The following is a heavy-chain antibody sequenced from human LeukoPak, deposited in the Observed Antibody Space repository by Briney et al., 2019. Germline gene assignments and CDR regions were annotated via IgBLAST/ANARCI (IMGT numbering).Heavy chain of an antibody. D-gene: IGHD5-24*01. CDR2: FSWDATTT. J-gene: IGHJ4*02. CDR1: GFTFADFT. CDR3: AKGGRASEMDY. Sequence: PGGSLRLSCAASGFTFADFTMHWVRQAPGKGLEWVALFSWDATTTYYAHSVKGRFTISRDNIKNSLYLQMSSLRTDDTALYYCAKGGRASEMDYWGQGTLVTVSS. V-gene: IGHV3-43*01.